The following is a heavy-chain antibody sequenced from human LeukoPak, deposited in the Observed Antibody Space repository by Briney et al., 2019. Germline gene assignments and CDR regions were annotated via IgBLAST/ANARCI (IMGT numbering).Heavy chain of an antibody. CDR2: IKSKTDGGTT. J-gene: IGHJ3*02. D-gene: IGHD4-17*01. Sequence: GGSLRLSCAASGFTFNNAWMSWVRQAPGKGLEWVGRIKSKTDGGTTDYAAPVKGRFTISRDDSNNTLYLQLNSLKTEDTAVYYCTTAVTTTFGAFDIWGQGTMVTVSS. CDR1: GFTFNNAW. V-gene: IGHV3-15*01. CDR3: TTAVTTTFGAFDI.